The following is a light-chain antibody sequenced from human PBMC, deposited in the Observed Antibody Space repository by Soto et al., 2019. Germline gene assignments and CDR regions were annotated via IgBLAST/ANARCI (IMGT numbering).Light chain of an antibody. J-gene: IGKJ5*01. Sequence: VLRLSRDTLSLSPGESATLSCRASQRFRGLVAWYQRKAGQAPRLLIYAAYNRATGIPPRFSGSGSGTDFTLTISSLEPEDSAVYYCQQRHMWPITFGQGTRLEI. CDR2: AAY. CDR1: QRFRGL. V-gene: IGKV3-11*01. CDR3: QQRHMWPIT.